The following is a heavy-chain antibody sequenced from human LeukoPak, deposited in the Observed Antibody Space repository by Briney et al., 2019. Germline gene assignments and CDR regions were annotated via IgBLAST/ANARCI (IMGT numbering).Heavy chain of an antibody. D-gene: IGHD1-26*01. J-gene: IGHJ6*03. CDR2: ISAYNGNT. CDR1: GYTFTSYG. CDR3: AKSQRGYYPRRTYYYYMDV. V-gene: IGHV1-18*01. Sequence: GASVKVSCKASGYTFTSYGISWVRQAPGQGLEWMGWISAYNGNTNYAQKLQGRVTMTTDTSTSTAYMELRSLRSDDTAVYYCAKSQRGYYPRRTYYYYMDVWGKGTTVTVSS.